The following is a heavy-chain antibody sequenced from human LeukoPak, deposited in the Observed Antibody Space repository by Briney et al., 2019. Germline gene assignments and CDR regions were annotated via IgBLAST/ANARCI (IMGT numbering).Heavy chain of an antibody. V-gene: IGHV3-74*01. CDR2: INSDGSST. Sequence: PGGSLRLSCAASGFTFSSYWMHWVLQAPGKGLVWVSRINSDGSSTSYADSVKGRFTISRDNAKNTLYLQMNSLRAEDTAVYYCARDPLFSYAFDIWGQGTMGTVSS. CDR3: ARDPLFSYAFDI. J-gene: IGHJ3*02. D-gene: IGHD3-10*02. CDR1: GFTFSSYW.